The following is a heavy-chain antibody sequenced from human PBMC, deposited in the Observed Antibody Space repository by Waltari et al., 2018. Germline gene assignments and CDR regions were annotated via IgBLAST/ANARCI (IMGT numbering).Heavy chain of an antibody. CDR2: IYHTGTT. D-gene: IGHD6-13*01. CDR3: ARHIGVSGTRGFDF. Sequence: QVQLQESGPGLVRPSETLSLTCAVSGASISSGNWWSWVRQPPGKGLEWTGEIYHTGTTYYNPSLQSRVTTSLDKSKNQLSLKVESVTAADTAVYYCARHIGVSGTRGFDFWGQGTLVTVSS. V-gene: IGHV4-4*02. CDR1: GASISSGNW. J-gene: IGHJ4*02.